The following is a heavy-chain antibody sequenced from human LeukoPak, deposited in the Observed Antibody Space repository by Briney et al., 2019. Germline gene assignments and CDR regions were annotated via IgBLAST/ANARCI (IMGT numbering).Heavy chain of an antibody. CDR2: ISSSSSYI. J-gene: IGHJ4*02. CDR1: GFTFSSYS. Sequence: GGSLRLSCAASGFTFSSYSMDWVRQAPGKGLEWVSSISSSSSYIYYADSVKGRFTISRDNAKNSLYLQMNSLRAEDTAVYYCARFAHEGLDYWGQGTLVTVSS. CDR3: ARFAHEGLDY. V-gene: IGHV3-21*01.